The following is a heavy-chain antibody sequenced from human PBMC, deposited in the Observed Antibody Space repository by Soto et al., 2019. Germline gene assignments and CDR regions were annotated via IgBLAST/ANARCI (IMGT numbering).Heavy chain of an antibody. CDR2: ISSNGGST. Sequence: EVQLVESGGGLVQPGGSLRLSCAASGFTFSSYAMHWVRQAPGKGLEYVSAISSNGGSTYYANSVKGRFTIPRDNSKTTLYLQMGSLRAEAMAVYSCARDTKSGSYSLDYWGQGTLVTVSS. D-gene: IGHD1-26*01. J-gene: IGHJ4*02. CDR3: ARDTKSGSYSLDY. V-gene: IGHV3-64*01. CDR1: GFTFSSYA.